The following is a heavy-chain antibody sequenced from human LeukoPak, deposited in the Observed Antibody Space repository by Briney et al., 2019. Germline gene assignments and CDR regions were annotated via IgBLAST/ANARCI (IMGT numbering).Heavy chain of an antibody. Sequence: SETLSLTCAVYGGSFSGYYWSRIRQPPGRGLEWIGEINHSGRTYYNPSLKSRVTMSVDTSKNQFSLKLSSVTAADTAVYYCARGQYERNPWGQGTLVTVSS. V-gene: IGHV4-34*01. J-gene: IGHJ5*02. CDR2: INHSGRT. CDR1: GGSFSGYY. D-gene: IGHD2/OR15-2a*01. CDR3: ARGQYERNP.